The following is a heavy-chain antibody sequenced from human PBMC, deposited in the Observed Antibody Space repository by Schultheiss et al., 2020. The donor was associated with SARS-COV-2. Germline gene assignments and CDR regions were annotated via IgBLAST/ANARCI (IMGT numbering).Heavy chain of an antibody. V-gene: IGHV4-59*01. D-gene: IGHD2-15*01. J-gene: IGHJ6*02. CDR3: ARVPYSGDYYYGMDV. CDR2: IYYSGST. CDR1: GGSISSYY. Sequence: SETLSLTCTVSGGSISSYYWSWIRQPPGKGLEWFGYIYYSGSTNYNPSLKSRVTISVDTSKNQFSLKLSSVTAADTAVYYCARVPYSGDYYYGMDVWGQGTTVTVSS.